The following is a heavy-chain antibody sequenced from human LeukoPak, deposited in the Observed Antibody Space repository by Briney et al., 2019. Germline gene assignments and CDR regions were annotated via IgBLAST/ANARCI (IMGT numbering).Heavy chain of an antibody. J-gene: IGHJ6*03. V-gene: IGHV3-21*01. D-gene: IGHD3-22*01. Sequence: GGSLRLSCAASGFTFSSYSMNWVRQAPGKGLEWVSSISSSSSYIYYADSVKGRFTISRDNAKNSLYLQMNSLRAEDTAVYYCARDHYDSSGYYLGYYYYYYYMDVWGKGTPVTVSS. CDR3: ARDHYDSSGYYLGYYYYYYYMDV. CDR2: ISSSSSYI. CDR1: GFTFSSYS.